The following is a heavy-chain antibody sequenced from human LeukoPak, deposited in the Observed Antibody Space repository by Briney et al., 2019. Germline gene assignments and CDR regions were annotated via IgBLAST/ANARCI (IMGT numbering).Heavy chain of an antibody. CDR3: AREILPYYYDSSFGFPSNWFDP. V-gene: IGHV4-39*07. CDR2: IYDSGST. J-gene: IGHJ5*02. CDR1: GGSISSSSGNC. Sequence: PSETLSLTCAVSGGSISSSSGNCWTWVRQPPGKGLEWIGSIYDSGSTYYNPSLKSRVTISVDTSKNQFSLKLSSVTAADTAVYYCAREILPYYYDSSFGFPSNWFDPWGQGTLVTVSS. D-gene: IGHD3-22*01.